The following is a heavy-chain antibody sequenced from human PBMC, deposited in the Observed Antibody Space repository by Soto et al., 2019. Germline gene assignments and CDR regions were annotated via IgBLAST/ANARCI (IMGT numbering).Heavy chain of an antibody. CDR1: GRSMISYY. CDR2: IYTGGNT. V-gene: IGHV4-4*07. D-gene: IGHD3-3*02. CDR3: AREGDDRHFFFDS. J-gene: IGHJ4*02. Sequence: PETLSLTCNVSGRSMISYYWSWIRQPAGKGLEWIGRIYTGGNTNYNPSLKSRVTMSVDTSKSQFSLSLTSVTAADTAVYYCAREGDDRHFFFDSWGQGTLVTVSS.